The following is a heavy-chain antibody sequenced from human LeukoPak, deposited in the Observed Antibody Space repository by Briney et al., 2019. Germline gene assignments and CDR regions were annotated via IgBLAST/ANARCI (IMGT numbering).Heavy chain of an antibody. CDR2: ISRTGTYI. CDR1: GFTFSSYN. D-gene: IGHD2-15*01. V-gene: IGHV3-21*01. Sequence: GGSLRLSCAASGFTFSSYNMKWVRQAPGEGLEWVSSISRTGTYIYYADSVKGRFTVSRGNAQNSLYLQMNSLRVEDTAVYYCARVLETDCTGGSCYSGLDYWGQGTLVTVSS. CDR3: ARVLETDCTGGSCYSGLDY. J-gene: IGHJ4*02.